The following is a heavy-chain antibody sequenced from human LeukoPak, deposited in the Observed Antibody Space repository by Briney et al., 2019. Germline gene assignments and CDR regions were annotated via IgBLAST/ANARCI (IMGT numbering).Heavy chain of an antibody. Sequence: GRSLRLSCAASGFTFSSYAMHWVRQAPGKGLEWVAVISYDGSNKYYADSVKGRFTISRDNSRSTLYLQMNSLRPEDTAIYYCAREGYYGSGSPPSLYFDYWGQGTLVTVSS. V-gene: IGHV3-30-3*01. CDR2: ISYDGSNK. CDR1: GFTFSSYA. CDR3: AREGYYGSGSPPSLYFDY. D-gene: IGHD3-10*01. J-gene: IGHJ4*02.